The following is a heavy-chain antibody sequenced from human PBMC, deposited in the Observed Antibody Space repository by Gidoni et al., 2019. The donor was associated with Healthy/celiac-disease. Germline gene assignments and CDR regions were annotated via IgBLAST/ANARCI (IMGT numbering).Heavy chain of an antibody. Sequence: QVPLVQSGAEVKKPGASVKVSCKASGYTFTSYAMHWVRQAPGHRLEWMGWINAGNGNTKYSQKFQGRVTITRDTSASTAYMELSSLRSEDTAVYYCARSIAVAGTLWDYWGQGTLVTVSS. J-gene: IGHJ4*02. CDR1: GYTFTSYA. V-gene: IGHV1-3*01. CDR3: ARSIAVAGTLWDY. D-gene: IGHD6-19*01. CDR2: INAGNGNT.